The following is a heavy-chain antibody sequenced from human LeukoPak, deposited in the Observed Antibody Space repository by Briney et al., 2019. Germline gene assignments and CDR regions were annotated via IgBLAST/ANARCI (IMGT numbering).Heavy chain of an antibody. CDR1: GFTVSSNY. D-gene: IGHD2-2*01. Sequence: PGGSLRLSCAASGFTVSSNYMNWVRQAPGKGLEWVSVIYSSGSTYYADSVKGRFTISRDNSKNTLYLQMNSLRAEDTAVYYCARGPGVPAAIWEFDPWGQGTLVTVSS. CDR2: IYSSGST. V-gene: IGHV3-53*01. J-gene: IGHJ5*02. CDR3: ARGPGVPAAIWEFDP.